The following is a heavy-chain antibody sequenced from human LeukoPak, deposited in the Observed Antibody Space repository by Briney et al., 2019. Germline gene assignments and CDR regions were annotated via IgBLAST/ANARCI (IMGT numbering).Heavy chain of an antibody. CDR3: ARHRRSLYYMDV. J-gene: IGHJ6*03. V-gene: IGHV4-39*01. CDR2: IFYRGST. Sequence: SETLSLTCSVSGASISSSTYYWGWIRQPPGKGLEWIGSIFYRGSTYYNPSLKSRVTIAVDTSKNQFSLRLSSVTAADTALYYCARHRRSLYYMDVWGKGTTVTISS. D-gene: IGHD5-24*01. CDR1: GASISSSTYY.